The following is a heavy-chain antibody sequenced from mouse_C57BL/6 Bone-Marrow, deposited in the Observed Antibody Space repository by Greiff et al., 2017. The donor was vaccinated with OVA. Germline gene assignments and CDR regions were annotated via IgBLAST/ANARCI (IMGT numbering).Heavy chain of an antibody. CDR3: ARPDGYSAWFAY. CDR2: IYPGSGNT. J-gene: IGHJ3*01. V-gene: IGHV1-76*01. CDR1: GYTFTDYY. D-gene: IGHD2-3*01. Sequence: VQLVESGAELVRPGASVKLSCKASGYTFTDYYINWVKQRPGQGLEWIARIYPGSGNTYYNEKFKGKATLTAEKSSSTAYMQLSSLTSEDSAVYFCARPDGYSAWFAYWGQGTLVTVSA.